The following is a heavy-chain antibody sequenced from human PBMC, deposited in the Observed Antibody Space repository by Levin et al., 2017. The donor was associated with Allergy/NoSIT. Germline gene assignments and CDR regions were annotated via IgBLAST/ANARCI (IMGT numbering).Heavy chain of an antibody. D-gene: IGHD2-2*01. CDR3: ARGNIVVVPRKAGWFDP. J-gene: IGHJ5*02. V-gene: IGHV3-33*01. CDR1: GFTFSSYG. Sequence: LSLTCAASGFTFSSYGMHWVRQAPGKGLEWVAVIWYDGSNKYYADSVKGRFTISRDNSKNTLYLQMNSLRAEDTAVYYCARGNIVVVPRKAGWFDPWGQGTLVTVSS. CDR2: IWYDGSNK.